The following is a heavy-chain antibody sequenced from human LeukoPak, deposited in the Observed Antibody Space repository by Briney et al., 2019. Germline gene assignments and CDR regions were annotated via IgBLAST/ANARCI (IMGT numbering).Heavy chain of an antibody. V-gene: IGHV4-34*01. D-gene: IGHD6-13*01. Sequence: TSETLSLTCAVYGGSFSGYYWSWIRQPPGKGLEWIGEINHSGSTNYNPSLKSRVTISVDTSKNQFSLKLSSVTAADTAVYYCARGSSWYLYWGQGTPVTVSS. J-gene: IGHJ4*02. CDR1: GGSFSGYY. CDR3: ARGSSWYLY. CDR2: INHSGST.